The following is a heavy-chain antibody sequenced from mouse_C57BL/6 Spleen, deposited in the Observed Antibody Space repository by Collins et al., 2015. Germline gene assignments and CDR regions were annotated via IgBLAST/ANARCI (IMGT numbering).Heavy chain of an antibody. D-gene: IGHD1-1*01. CDR3: ARVTTVGAMDY. CDR2: IYPGDGDT. CDR1: GYAFSSYW. J-gene: IGHJ4*01. Sequence: QVQLQQSGAELVKPGASVKISCKASGYAFSSYWMNWVKQRPGKGLEWIGQIYPGDGDTNYNGKFKGKATLTADKSSSTAYMQLSSLTSEDSAVYFCARVTTVGAMDYWGQGTSVTVSS. V-gene: IGHV1-80*01.